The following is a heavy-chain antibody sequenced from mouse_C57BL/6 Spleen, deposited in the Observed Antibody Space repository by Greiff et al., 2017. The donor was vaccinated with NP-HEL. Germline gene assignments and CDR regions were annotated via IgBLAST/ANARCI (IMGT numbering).Heavy chain of an antibody. Sequence: VQLQQSGAELVKPGASVKLSCKASGYTFTSYWMQWVKQRPGQGLEWIGEIDPSDSYTNYNQKFKGKATLTVDTSSSTAYMQLSSLTSEDSAVYYCARLYGNSFDYWGQGTTLTVSS. D-gene: IGHD2-10*02. J-gene: IGHJ2*01. CDR1: GYTFTSYW. V-gene: IGHV1-50*01. CDR3: ARLYGNSFDY. CDR2: IDPSDSYT.